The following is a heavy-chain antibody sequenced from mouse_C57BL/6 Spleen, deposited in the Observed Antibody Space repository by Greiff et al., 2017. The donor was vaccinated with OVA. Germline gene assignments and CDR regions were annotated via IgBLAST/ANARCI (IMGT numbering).Heavy chain of an antibody. CDR3: ARSYYYGSSYDAMDY. V-gene: IGHV7-3*01. Sequence: EVQRVESGGGLVQPGGSLSLSCAASGFTFTDYYMSWVRQPPGKALEWLGFIRNKANGYTTEYSASVKGRFTISRDNSQSILYLQMNALRAEDSATYYCARSYYYGSSYDAMDYWGQGTSVTVSS. CDR2: IRNKANGYTT. D-gene: IGHD1-1*01. J-gene: IGHJ4*01. CDR1: GFTFTDYY.